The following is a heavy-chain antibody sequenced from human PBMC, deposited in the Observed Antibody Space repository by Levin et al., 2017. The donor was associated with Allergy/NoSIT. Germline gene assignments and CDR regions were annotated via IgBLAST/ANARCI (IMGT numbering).Heavy chain of an antibody. CDR2: ISASGSTT. J-gene: IGHJ4*02. D-gene: IGHD2-2*01. CDR1: GFTFTSYA. Sequence: LPGGSLRLSCAASGFTFTSYALSWVRQAPGKGLEWVSGISASGSTTNYAASVKGRFTISRDNSIKTMYLQMNSLGVEDTAVYYCAKGAVPASIRNYFDSWGQGTLLTVSS. V-gene: IGHV3-23*01. CDR3: AKGAVPASIRNYFDS.